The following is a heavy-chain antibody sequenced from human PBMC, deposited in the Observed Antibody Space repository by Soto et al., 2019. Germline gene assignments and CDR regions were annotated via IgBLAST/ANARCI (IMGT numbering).Heavy chain of an antibody. J-gene: IGHJ5*02. D-gene: IGHD2-2*01. CDR1: GGSISSSSYY. V-gene: IGHV4-39*01. CDR3: ARRDCSSTSCYLLNWFDP. CDR2: IFYSGST. Sequence: SETLSLTCTVSGGSISSSSYYWGWIRQPPGKGLELIVSIFYSGSTYYNPSLKSRVTISVDTSKNQFSLKLSFVTAADTAVYYCARRDCSSTSCYLLNWFDPWGQGTLVTVSS.